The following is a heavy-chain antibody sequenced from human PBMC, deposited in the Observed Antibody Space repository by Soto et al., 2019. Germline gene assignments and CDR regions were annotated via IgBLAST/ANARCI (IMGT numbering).Heavy chain of an antibody. CDR1: GYSFAGYW. J-gene: IGHJ4*02. CDR3: ARQIYDSDTGPNFQYYFDS. D-gene: IGHD3-22*01. CDR2: IDPSDSQT. V-gene: IGHV5-10-1*01. Sequence: GESLKISCKGSGYSFAGYWITWVRQKPGKGLEWMERIDPSDSQTYYSPSFRGHVTISVTKSITTVFLQWSSLRASDTAMYYCARQIYDSDTGPNFQYYFDSWGQGTPVTVSS.